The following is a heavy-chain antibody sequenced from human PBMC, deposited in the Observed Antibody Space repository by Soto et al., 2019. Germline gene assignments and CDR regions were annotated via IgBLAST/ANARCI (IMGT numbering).Heavy chain of an antibody. Sequence: QVQLQESGPGLVKPSETLSLTCIVSGDSISSYYWTWIRQPPGKGLEWIGYIYSSGSTSYNPSLKSRVTISVDTSKNQFSLKLSSVTSADTAVYYCARYGSHYYYCKMDVWGQGTTVTVSS. J-gene: IGHJ6*02. D-gene: IGHD1-26*01. CDR3: ARYGSHYYYCKMDV. V-gene: IGHV4-59*01. CDR2: IYSSGST. CDR1: GDSISSYY.